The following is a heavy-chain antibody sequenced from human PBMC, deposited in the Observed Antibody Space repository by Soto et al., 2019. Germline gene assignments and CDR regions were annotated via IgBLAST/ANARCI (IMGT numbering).Heavy chain of an antibody. D-gene: IGHD3-22*01. CDR3: ARGHYYDSSGYRYGMYV. CDR1: GYSFTSYW. Sequence: PGESLKISCKGSGYSFTSYWISWVRQMPGKGLEWMGRIDPSDSYTNYSPSFQGHVTISADKSISTAYLQWSSLKASDTAMSYYARGHYYDSSGYRYGMYVWGQGTTVTVS. J-gene: IGHJ6*02. V-gene: IGHV5-10-1*01. CDR2: IDPSDSYT.